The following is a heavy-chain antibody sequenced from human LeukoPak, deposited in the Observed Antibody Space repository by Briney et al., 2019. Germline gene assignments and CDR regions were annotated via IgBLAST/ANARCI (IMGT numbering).Heavy chain of an antibody. CDR1: GFTFSSYG. D-gene: IGHD1-14*01. V-gene: IGHV3-33*06. CDR2: IWYDGSNK. J-gene: IGHJ5*02. Sequence: GRSLRLSCAASGFTFSSYGMHWVRQAPGKGLEWVAVIWYDGSNKYYADSVKGRFTISRDNSKNTLYLQMNSLRAEDTAVYYCAKEKTTVGWFDPWGQGTLVTVSS. CDR3: AKEKTTVGWFDP.